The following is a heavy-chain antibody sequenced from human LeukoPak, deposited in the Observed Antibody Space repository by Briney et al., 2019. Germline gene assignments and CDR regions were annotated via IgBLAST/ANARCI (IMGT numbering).Heavy chain of an antibody. V-gene: IGHV1-46*01. J-gene: IGHJ4*02. D-gene: IGHD6-19*01. CDR1: GYTFTTYY. Sequence: GASVKVSCKASGYTFTTYYMHWLRQAPGQGLECMGIINPSSAGTNYAQKFKGRVTMTRDTSTSTVYMELSSQRSEDTAVYYCARARMGSSASADYWGQGSLVTVSS. CDR3: ARARMGSSASADY. CDR2: INPSSAGT.